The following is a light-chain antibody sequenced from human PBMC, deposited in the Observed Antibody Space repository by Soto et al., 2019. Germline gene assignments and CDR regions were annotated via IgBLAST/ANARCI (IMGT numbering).Light chain of an antibody. Sequence: QLVLTQPPSVSEAPRQRVAISCSGSYSNIGNNAVNWYQHVPGKAPKLLIYYDDLVPSGVSDRFSGSKSGTSASLAISGLQSEDEADYYCATWDDTLNGWVFGGGTKLTVL. J-gene: IGLJ3*02. CDR3: ATWDDTLNGWV. CDR1: YSNIGNNA. CDR2: YDD. V-gene: IGLV1-36*01.